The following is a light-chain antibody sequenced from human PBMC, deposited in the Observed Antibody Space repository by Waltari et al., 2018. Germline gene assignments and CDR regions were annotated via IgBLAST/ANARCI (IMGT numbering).Light chain of an antibody. CDR2: DAS. J-gene: IGKJ5*01. CDR1: QSVTRY. Sequence: EIVLTQSPATLSLSPGERATLSRRASQSVTRYVAWYQQRPGQAPRLLIYDASNRATGIPARFSGSGSGTDFTLTNSSLEPEDFAVYYCQQRSNWPPITFGQGTRLEIK. V-gene: IGKV3-11*01. CDR3: QQRSNWPPIT.